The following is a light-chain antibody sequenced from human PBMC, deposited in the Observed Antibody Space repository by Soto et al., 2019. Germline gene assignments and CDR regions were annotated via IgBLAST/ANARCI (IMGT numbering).Light chain of an antibody. Sequence: QSVLTQPPSTSGTPGQRVTISCSGSRSNIGSRNVNWYQQLPGTAPKLLIYNNNQRPSGVPDRFSGSKSGTSASLAISGLQSEDEAAYYCAAWDDSLIGYVFGTGTKVTVL. J-gene: IGLJ1*01. CDR3: AAWDDSLIGYV. CDR1: RSNIGSRN. CDR2: NNN. V-gene: IGLV1-44*01.